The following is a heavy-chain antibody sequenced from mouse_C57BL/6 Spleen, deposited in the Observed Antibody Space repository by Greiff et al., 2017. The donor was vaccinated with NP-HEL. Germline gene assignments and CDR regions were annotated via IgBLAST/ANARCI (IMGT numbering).Heavy chain of an antibody. Sequence: VHVKQSGPELVKPGASVKMSCKASGYTFTDYNMHWVKQSHGKSLEWIGYINPNNGGTSYNQKFKGKATLTVNKSSSTAYMELRSLTSEDSAVYYCARGYGSSQAWFAYWGQGTLVTVSA. CDR2: INPNNGGT. CDR3: ARGYGSSQAWFAY. CDR1: GYTFTDYN. J-gene: IGHJ3*01. V-gene: IGHV1-22*01. D-gene: IGHD1-1*01.